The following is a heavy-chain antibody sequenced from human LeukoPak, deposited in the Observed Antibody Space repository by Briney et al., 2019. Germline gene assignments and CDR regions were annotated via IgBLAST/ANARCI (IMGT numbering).Heavy chain of an antibody. CDR2: INGDGGSR. CDR3: ASASSHRIAAGGDY. V-gene: IGHV3-74*01. Sequence: GGSLRLSCAASGFTFSTYWMHWVRQAPGKGLVWVSRINGDGGSRNYADSVKGRFTISRVNAKNTLYLQMNSLRAEDTAVYYCASASSHRIAAGGDYWGQGTQVTVSS. J-gene: IGHJ4*02. D-gene: IGHD6-13*01. CDR1: GFTFSTYW.